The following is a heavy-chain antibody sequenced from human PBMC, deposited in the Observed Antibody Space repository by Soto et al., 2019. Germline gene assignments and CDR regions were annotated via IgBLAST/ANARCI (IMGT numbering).Heavy chain of an antibody. V-gene: IGHV6-1*01. Sequence: SQSLSLTCAISGDSVSSNSAAWNWIRQSPSRGLEWLGRTYYRSKWYNDYAVSVKSRITINPDTSKNQFSLQLNSVTPEDTAVYYCARGGIAAAGYSGYWFEPWGQGTLVTVAS. J-gene: IGHJ5*02. CDR3: ARGGIAAAGYSGYWFEP. D-gene: IGHD6-13*01. CDR1: GDSVSSNSAA. CDR2: TYYRSKWYN.